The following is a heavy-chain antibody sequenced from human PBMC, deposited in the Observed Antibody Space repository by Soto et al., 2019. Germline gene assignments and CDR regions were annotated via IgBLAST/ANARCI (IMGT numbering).Heavy chain of an antibody. D-gene: IGHD5-18*01. Sequence: QVQLVQSGAEVKKPGASVKVSCKASGFTFTDYGLHWVRQAPGQRLEWMGWIDVANGYTKYSQKFQDRVIITRDTSASTGYMELSSLRSEDTAVYYWAKDGWVTTWLLGPCGQGALVTVSS. CDR2: IDVANGYT. CDR1: GFTFTDYG. V-gene: IGHV1-3*01. J-gene: IGHJ5*02. CDR3: AKDGWVTTWLLGP.